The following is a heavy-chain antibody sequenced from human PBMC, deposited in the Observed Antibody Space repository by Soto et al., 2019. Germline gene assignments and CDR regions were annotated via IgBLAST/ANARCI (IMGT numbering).Heavy chain of an antibody. CDR2: ITSDTKTI. V-gene: IGHV3-48*02. CDR1: GFRFSIYS. Sequence: EVRLVESGGALVQRGGSLTLSCAASGFRFSIYSMNWVRQAPGKGLEWSAYITSDTKTIKYAESVKGRFTISRDNAKNSVYPQMNNLSDVDTAVYYCARSVEGHFDYWGQGTVVTVSS. D-gene: IGHD6-19*01. J-gene: IGHJ4*02. CDR3: ARSVEGHFDY.